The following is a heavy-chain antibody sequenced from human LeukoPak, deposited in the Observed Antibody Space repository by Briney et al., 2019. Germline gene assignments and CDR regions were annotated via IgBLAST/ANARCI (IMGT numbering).Heavy chain of an antibody. D-gene: IGHD3-10*01. CDR2: IIPIFGTA. Sequence: ALVKPSCKASGGTFSSYAISWVRQAAGQGLEWMGGIIPIFGTANYAKKFQGRVTITADESTSTAYMELSSLRSEDPAVYYCARGTMVMRSGAHFDWWGQATLVTVSA. CDR1: GGTFSSYA. J-gene: IGHJ4*02. CDR3: ARGTMVMRSGAHFDW. V-gene: IGHV1-69*13.